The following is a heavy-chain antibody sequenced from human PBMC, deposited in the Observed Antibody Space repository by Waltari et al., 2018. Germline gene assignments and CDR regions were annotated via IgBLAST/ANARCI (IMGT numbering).Heavy chain of an antibody. CDR3: VRDGNDDPRGDY. CDR1: GYTFTAYF. J-gene: IGHJ4*02. CDR2: RDPKTGDR. Sequence: QVQLVQSGTEVTKPGASVEVSCQAFGYTFTAYFLHWVRQAPGQGLEWMGWRDPKTGDRNSAPGFQGRVTMTRDTSINTAYLKVTSLKSDDTAGYYCVRDGNDDPRGDYWGQGTLVTVSS. V-gene: IGHV1-2*02. D-gene: IGHD5-12*01.